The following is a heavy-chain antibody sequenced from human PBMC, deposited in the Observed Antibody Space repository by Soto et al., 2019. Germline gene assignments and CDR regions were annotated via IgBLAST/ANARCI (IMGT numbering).Heavy chain of an antibody. D-gene: IGHD3-22*01. Sequence: SETLSLTCTVSGGSISSGGYYWSWIRQHPGKGLEWIGYIYYSGSTYYNPSLKSRVTISVDTSKNQFSLKLSSVTAADMAVYYCARDYDSSGYYYPHDAFDIWGRGTMVTVSS. CDR1: GGSISSGGYY. CDR2: IYYSGST. CDR3: ARDYDSSGYYYPHDAFDI. J-gene: IGHJ3*02. V-gene: IGHV4-31*03.